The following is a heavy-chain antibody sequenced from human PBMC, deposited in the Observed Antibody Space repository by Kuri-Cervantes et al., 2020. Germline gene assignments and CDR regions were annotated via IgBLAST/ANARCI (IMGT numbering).Heavy chain of an antibody. V-gene: IGHV3-7*01. J-gene: IGHJ5*02. Sequence: ESLKISCVGSGFTFSSYWMSWVRQAPGKGLEWVANIKQDGSEKYYVDSVKGRFTISRDNAKNSLYLQMHSLTAEDTAVYYCANSWGSGSYTGSWGQGTLVTVSS. CDR1: GFTFSSYW. CDR3: ANSWGSGSYTGS. CDR2: IKQDGSEK. D-gene: IGHD3-10*01.